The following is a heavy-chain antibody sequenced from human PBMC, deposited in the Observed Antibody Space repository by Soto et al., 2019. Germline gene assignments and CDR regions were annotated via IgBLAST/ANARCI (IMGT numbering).Heavy chain of an antibody. CDR3: ARGGGPYVWFNEF. D-gene: IGHD3-16*01. Sequence: QEQLVQSGAEVKKPGSSVKVSCKDSGGLFSSFAISWVRQAPGQGLEWMGGIIPVFGTTNYAQTFQGRVTITADESTTTAYMELSSLTSDDTAMYYCARGGGPYVWFNEFWGQGTQVTVSS. CDR2: IIPVFGTT. V-gene: IGHV1-69*01. J-gene: IGHJ4*02. CDR1: GGLFSSFA.